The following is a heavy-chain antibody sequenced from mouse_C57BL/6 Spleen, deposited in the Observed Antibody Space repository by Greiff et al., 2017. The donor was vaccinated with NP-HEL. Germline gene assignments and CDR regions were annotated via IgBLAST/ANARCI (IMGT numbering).Heavy chain of an antibody. CDR3: ARDPYAYAMDY. D-gene: IGHD6-5*01. J-gene: IGHJ4*01. Sequence: DVMLVESEGGLVQPGSSMKLSCTASGFTFSDYYMAWVRQVPEKGLEWVANINYDGSSTYYLDSLKSRFIISRDNAKNILYLQMSSLKSEDTATYYCARDPYAYAMDYWGQGTSVTVSS. CDR1: GFTFSDYY. V-gene: IGHV5-16*01. CDR2: INYDGSST.